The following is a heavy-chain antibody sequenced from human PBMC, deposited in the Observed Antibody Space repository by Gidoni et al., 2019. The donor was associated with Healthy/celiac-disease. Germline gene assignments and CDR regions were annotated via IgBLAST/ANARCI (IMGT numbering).Heavy chain of an antibody. D-gene: IGHD3-22*01. V-gene: IGHV3-23*04. CDR1: GFTFSSYA. Sequence: EVQLVESGGGLVQPGGSLRLSCSASGFTFSSYAMSWFRQAPGKGLEWVSAISGSGGSTYDADSVKGRFTISRDNSKNTLYLQMNSLRAEDTAVYYCAKDLGVVTTFQFDYWGQGTLVTVSS. CDR3: AKDLGVVTTFQFDY. J-gene: IGHJ4*02. CDR2: ISGSGGST.